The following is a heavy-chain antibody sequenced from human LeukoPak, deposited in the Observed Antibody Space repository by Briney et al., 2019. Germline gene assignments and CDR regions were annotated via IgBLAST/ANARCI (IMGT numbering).Heavy chain of an antibody. V-gene: IGHV1-18*01. CDR3: ARDISLLRPPYGMDV. Sequence: GASVKVSCKASGYTFTSYGISWVRQAPGQGLEWMGWISAYNGNTNYAQKLQGRVTMTTDTSTSTAYMELRSLRSDDTAVYYCARDISLLRPPYGMDVWGQGTTVTVSS. D-gene: IGHD4-17*01. J-gene: IGHJ6*02. CDR1: GYTFTSYG. CDR2: ISAYNGNT.